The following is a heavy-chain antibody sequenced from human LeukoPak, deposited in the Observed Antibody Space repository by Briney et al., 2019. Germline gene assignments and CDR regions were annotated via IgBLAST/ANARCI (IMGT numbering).Heavy chain of an antibody. CDR3: ARNPTRSYYYYYMDV. CDR1: GGSFSGYY. CDR2: INHSGST. D-gene: IGHD1-14*01. J-gene: IGHJ6*03. Sequence: PSETLSLTCAVYGGSFSGYYWSWIRQPPGKGLEWIGEINHSGSTNYNPSLKSRVTISVDTSKNQFSLKLSSVTAADTAVYYCARNPTRSYYYYYMDVWGKGTTVTVSS. V-gene: IGHV4-34*01.